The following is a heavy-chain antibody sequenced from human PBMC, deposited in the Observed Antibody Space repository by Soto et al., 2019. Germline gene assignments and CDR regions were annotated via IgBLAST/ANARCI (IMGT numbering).Heavy chain of an antibody. Sequence: ASVKVSCKASGYTFTSYDINWVRQATGQGLEWMGWMSPNSGAAGYAQKFQGRVTMTRDTSISTAYMELSNLRSEDTAIYYCARGVDAGVDVWGQGSTVTVSS. CDR2: MSPNSGAA. V-gene: IGHV1-8*01. CDR3: ARGVDAGVDV. CDR1: GYTFTSYD. D-gene: IGHD1-1*01. J-gene: IGHJ6*02.